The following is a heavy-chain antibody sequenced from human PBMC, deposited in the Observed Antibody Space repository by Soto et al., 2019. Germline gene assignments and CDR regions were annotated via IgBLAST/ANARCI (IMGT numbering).Heavy chain of an antibody. CDR1: GCTFTSYD. V-gene: IGHV1-8*01. J-gene: IGHJ6*03. Sequence: ASVKVSCKASGCTFTSYDINWVRQATGQGLEWMGWMNPNSGNTGYAQKFQGRVTMTRNTSISTAYMELSSLRSEDTAVYYCARVPTQVHYYYYMDVWGKGTTVTVSS. CDR2: MNPNSGNT. CDR3: ARVPTQVHYYYYMDV.